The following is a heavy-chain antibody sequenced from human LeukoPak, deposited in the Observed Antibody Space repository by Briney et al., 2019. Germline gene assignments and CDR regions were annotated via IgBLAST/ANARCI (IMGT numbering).Heavy chain of an antibody. CDR3: ARVRDSSGYLNAFDY. D-gene: IGHD3-22*01. CDR1: GFTFDDYG. Sequence: PGGSLRLSCVASGFTFDDYGMSWVRQAPGKGLEWVSGINWNGGSTGYADSVKGRFTISRDNAKNSLYLQMNSLRAEDTALYYCARVRDSSGYLNAFDYWGQGTLVTVSS. J-gene: IGHJ4*02. V-gene: IGHV3-20*04. CDR2: INWNGGST.